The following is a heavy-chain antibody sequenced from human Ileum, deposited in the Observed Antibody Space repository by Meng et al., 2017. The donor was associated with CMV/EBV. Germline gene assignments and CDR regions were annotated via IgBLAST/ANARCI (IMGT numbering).Heavy chain of an antibody. CDR3: VKDLLSRYTNRDY. V-gene: IGHV3-48*03. D-gene: IGHD2-2*02. Sequence: GESLKISCAASGFTVSNYEMNWVRQAPGKGLEWVSLITSSGSTKYYADSVAGRFTISRDNAKNSLLLHMSSLRAEDTAIYYCVKDLLSRYTNRDYWGQGTLVTVSS. J-gene: IGHJ4*02. CDR2: ITSSGSTK. CDR1: GFTVSNYE.